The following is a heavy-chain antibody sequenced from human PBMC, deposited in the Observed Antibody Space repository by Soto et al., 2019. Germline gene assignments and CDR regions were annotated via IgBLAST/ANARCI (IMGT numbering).Heavy chain of an antibody. J-gene: IGHJ4*02. Sequence: SGPTLVNPTQTLTLTCTFSGFSLSTSGVGVGWIRQPPGKALEWLALIYWDDDKRYSPSLKSRLTITKDTSKNQVVLTMTNMDPVDTATYYCARHYYDILTGYSVDYWGQGTLVTVSS. V-gene: IGHV2-5*02. D-gene: IGHD3-9*01. CDR3: ARHYYDILTGYSVDY. CDR1: GFSLSTSGVG. CDR2: IYWDDDK.